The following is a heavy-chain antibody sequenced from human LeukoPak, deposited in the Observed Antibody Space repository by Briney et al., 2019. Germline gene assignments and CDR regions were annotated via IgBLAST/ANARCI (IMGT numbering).Heavy chain of an antibody. CDR1: GYTLTELS. CDR2: FDPEDGET. CDR3: ATGKWELHAFDY. D-gene: IGHD1-26*01. Sequence: GASVKVSCKVSGYTLTELSMHWVRQAPGKGLEWMEGFDPEDGETIYAQKFQGRVTMTEDTSTDTAYMELSSLRSEDTAVYYCATGKWELHAFDYWGQGTLVTVSS. V-gene: IGHV1-24*01. J-gene: IGHJ4*02.